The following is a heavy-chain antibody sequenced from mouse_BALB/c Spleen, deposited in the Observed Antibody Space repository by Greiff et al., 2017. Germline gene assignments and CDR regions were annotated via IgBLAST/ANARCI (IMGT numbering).Heavy chain of an antibody. CDR1: GYTFTSYY. CDR2: INPSNGGT. CDR3: TRSRDGPYYFDY. Sequence: QVQLQQSGAELVKPGASVKLSCTASGYTFTSYYMYWVKQRPGQGLEWIGEINPSNGGTNFNEKFKSKATLTVDKSSSTAYMQLSSLTSEDSAVYYCTRSRDGPYYFDYWGQGTTLTVSS. V-gene: IGHV1S81*02. D-gene: IGHD2-3*01. J-gene: IGHJ2*01.